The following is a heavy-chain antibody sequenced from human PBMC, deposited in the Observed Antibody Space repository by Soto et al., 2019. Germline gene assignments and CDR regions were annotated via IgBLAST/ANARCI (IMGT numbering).Heavy chain of an antibody. Sequence: QITLKESGPTLVKPTQTLTLTCTFSGFSLSTSGVGVGWIRQPPGKALEWLALIYWDDDKRYSPSLKSMLTSTKDTSNNQVVLTMTNMDPVYTDTYYCAHFDGYNWFDPWGQGTLVTVSS. CDR3: AHFDGYNWFDP. CDR2: IYWDDDK. J-gene: IGHJ5*02. CDR1: GFSLSTSGVG. V-gene: IGHV2-5*02. D-gene: IGHD6-25*01.